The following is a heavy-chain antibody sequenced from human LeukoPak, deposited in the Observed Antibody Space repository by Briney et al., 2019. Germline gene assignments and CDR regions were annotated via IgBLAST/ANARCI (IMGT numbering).Heavy chain of an antibody. CDR3: ARAAMVVMAGVNWFDP. Sequence: SETLSLTCTVSGGSISSYYWSWIRQPPGKGLEWIGYIYYSGSTNYNPSLKSRVTISVDTSKNQFSLKLSSVTAADTAVYYCARAAMVVMAGVNWFDPWGQGTLLTVSS. V-gene: IGHV4-59*01. J-gene: IGHJ5*02. D-gene: IGHD4-23*01. CDR2: IYYSGST. CDR1: GGSISSYY.